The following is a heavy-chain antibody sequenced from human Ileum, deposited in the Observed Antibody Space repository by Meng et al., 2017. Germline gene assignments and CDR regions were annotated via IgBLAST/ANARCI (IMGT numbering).Heavy chain of an antibody. V-gene: IGHV3-23*01. D-gene: IGHD2-8*02. CDR2: IRGSDGRT. CDR3: TKDTTAGDYLTSDY. Sequence: GGSLRLSCAASGFSFSIYGMSWVRQAPGKGLEWVSSIRGSDGRTFYADSVKGRFTISSDSSKNTLFLQMNSLRAEDTAVYYCTKDTTAGDYLTSDYWGQGTLVTVSS. J-gene: IGHJ4*02. CDR1: GFSFSIYG.